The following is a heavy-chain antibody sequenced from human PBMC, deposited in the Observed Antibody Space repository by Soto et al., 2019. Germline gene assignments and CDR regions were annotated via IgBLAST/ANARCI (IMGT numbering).Heavy chain of an antibody. CDR3: AKDVEEGSVPAAISY. CDR2: ISGSGGST. CDR1: GFTFSSYA. V-gene: IGHV3-23*01. D-gene: IGHD2-2*01. J-gene: IGHJ4*02. Sequence: GGSLRLSCAASGFTFSSYAMSWVRQAPGKGLEWVSAISGSGGSTYYADSVKGRFTISRDNSKNTLYLQMNSLRAEDTAVYYCAKDVEEGSVPAAISYWGQGTLVTVSS.